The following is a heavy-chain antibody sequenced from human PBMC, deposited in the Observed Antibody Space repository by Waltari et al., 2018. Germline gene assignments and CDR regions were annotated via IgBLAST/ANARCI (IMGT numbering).Heavy chain of an antibody. CDR2: IYSGGST. D-gene: IGHD1-7*01. V-gene: IGHV3-NL1*01. Sequence: QVQLVESGGGVVQPGRSLRLSCAASGFTFSSYGMHWVRQAPGKGLEWVAVIYSGGSTYYADSVKGRFTISRDKSKNSLYLQMNSLKTEDTAVYYCARGSKLGVAGTTNAFDIWGQGTMVTVSS. CDR3: ARGSKLGVAGTTNAFDI. CDR1: GFTFSSYG. J-gene: IGHJ3*02.